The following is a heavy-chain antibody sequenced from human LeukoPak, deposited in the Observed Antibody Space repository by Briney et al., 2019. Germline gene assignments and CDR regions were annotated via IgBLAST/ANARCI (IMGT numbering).Heavy chain of an antibody. CDR1: GGSFSGYY. CDR2: INHSGST. J-gene: IGHJ4*02. D-gene: IGHD3-22*01. V-gene: IGHV4-34*01. Sequence: SETLSLTCALYGGSFSGYYRNWIRQPPGKGLEWIGEINHSGSTSYSPSLKSRVTISVDTSKNQFSLKLSSVTAADTAVYYCAREFYFDSSGYYYNTPYPFDYWGQGTLVTVSS. CDR3: AREFYFDSSGYYYNTPYPFDY.